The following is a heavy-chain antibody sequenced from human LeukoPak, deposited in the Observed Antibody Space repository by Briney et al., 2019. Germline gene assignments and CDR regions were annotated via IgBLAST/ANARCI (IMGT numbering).Heavy chain of an antibody. CDR3: ARTAWNYFGSGSYYAPDY. Sequence: GGSLRLSCVASGFTFSSSWMSWVRRAPGKGLEWVAVIWYDGSNKYYVDSVKGRFTISRDNSQNTLYLQMNSLRVDDTAVYYCARTAWNYFGSGSYYAPDYWGQGTLVTVSS. CDR2: IWYDGSNK. V-gene: IGHV3-33*08. CDR1: GFTFSSSW. J-gene: IGHJ4*02. D-gene: IGHD3-10*01.